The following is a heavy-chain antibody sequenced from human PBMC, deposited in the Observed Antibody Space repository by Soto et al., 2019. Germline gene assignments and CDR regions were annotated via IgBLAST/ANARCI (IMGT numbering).Heavy chain of an antibody. V-gene: IGHV1-69-2*01. D-gene: IGHD1-26*01. CDR3: GTVGRLGSTGASTYGMDV. CDR2: VDSADGET. CDR1: GYTFTDYY. Sequence: ASVKVSCKVSGYTFTDYYVHWVQQAPGKGLEWMGLVDSADGETIYAEKFQGRVTMTADTSTDTAYMELTSLRSEDAAVYYCGTVGRLGSTGASTYGMDVWGQGTTVTVSS. J-gene: IGHJ6*02.